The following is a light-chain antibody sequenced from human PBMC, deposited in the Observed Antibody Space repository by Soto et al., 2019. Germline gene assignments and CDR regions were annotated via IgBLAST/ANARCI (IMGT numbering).Light chain of an antibody. CDR2: KAS. Sequence: DIQMTQSPSTLSASVGDRVTITCRASQSISSWLAWYQQKPGKAPKLLIYKASSLESGVPSRFSGSGSGTEFTLTISSLQPDDFATYYCQQYGDYSLWTFGQGTKVDIK. J-gene: IGKJ1*01. CDR1: QSISSW. V-gene: IGKV1-5*03. CDR3: QQYGDYSLWT.